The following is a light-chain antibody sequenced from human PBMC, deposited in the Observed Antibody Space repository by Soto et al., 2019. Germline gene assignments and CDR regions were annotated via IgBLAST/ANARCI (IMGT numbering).Light chain of an antibody. V-gene: IGKV1-39*01. J-gene: IGKJ2*01. CDR3: QQSYSTPYT. CDR1: QSTSSY. Sequence: DIQMTQSPSSLSASVGDRVTMTCRASQSTSSYLNLYQQKPGKAPKLLIYAASSLQSGVPSRFSGSGSGTDFTLTITSLQPEDFATYYCQQSYSTPYTFGQGTKLEIK. CDR2: AAS.